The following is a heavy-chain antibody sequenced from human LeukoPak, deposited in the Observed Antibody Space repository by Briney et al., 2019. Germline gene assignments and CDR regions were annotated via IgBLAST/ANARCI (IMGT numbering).Heavy chain of an antibody. CDR3: ARSVVVVVAATHFDY. V-gene: IGHV1-2*06. Sequence: ASVKVSCKASGYTFTGYYMHWVRQAPGQGLEWMGQINPNSGGTNYAQKFQGRVTMTRDTSISTAYMELSRLRSDDTAVYYCARSVVVVVAATHFDYWGQGTLVTVSS. CDR1: GYTFTGYY. D-gene: IGHD2-15*01. CDR2: INPNSGGT. J-gene: IGHJ4*02.